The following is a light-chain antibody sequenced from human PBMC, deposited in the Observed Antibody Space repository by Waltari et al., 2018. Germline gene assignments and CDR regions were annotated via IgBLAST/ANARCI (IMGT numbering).Light chain of an antibody. CDR1: QNLSNY. CDR3: QQSYSTPRT. Sequence: DIQMTQSPSSLSASVGDRVTITCRASQNLSNYLIWYHQKPGKAPKFLMFGASSLQSGVPSRFSGSGSGTDFTLTISSLQPEDFATYYCQQSYSTPRTFGQGTKVEI. J-gene: IGKJ1*01. V-gene: IGKV1-39*01. CDR2: GAS.